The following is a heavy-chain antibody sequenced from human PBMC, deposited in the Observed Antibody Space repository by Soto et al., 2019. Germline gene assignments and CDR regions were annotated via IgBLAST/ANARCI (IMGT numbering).Heavy chain of an antibody. CDR1: GFTLSNDG. D-gene: IGHD3-16*02. Sequence: PGGSLRLSCAASGFTLSNDGMHWVRQAPGKGLEWVAVIWHDGSKKYYADSVKDRFTISRDNSKNTLYLQVNSLRAEDTAIYYCATYHDSDWETYRFRHWGQGTLVTVSS. V-gene: IGHV3-33*01. J-gene: IGHJ4*02. CDR2: IWHDGSKK. CDR3: ATYHDSDWETYRFRH.